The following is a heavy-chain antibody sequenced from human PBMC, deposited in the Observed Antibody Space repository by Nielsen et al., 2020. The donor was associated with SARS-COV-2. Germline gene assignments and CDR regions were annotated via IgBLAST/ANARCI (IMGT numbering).Heavy chain of an antibody. CDR2: INHSGST. CDR1: GGSFSGYY. Sequence: SETLSLTCAVYGGSFSGYYWSWIRQPPGKGLEWIGEINHSGSTNYNPSLKSRVTISVDTSKNQFSLKLSSVTAADTAVYYCARDGDFGVDVWGQGTTVTVSS. CDR3: ARDGDFGVDV. D-gene: IGHD2-21*02. J-gene: IGHJ6*02. V-gene: IGHV4-34*01.